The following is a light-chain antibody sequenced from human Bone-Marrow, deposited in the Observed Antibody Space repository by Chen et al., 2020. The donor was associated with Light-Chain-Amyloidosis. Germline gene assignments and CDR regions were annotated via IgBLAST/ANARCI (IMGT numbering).Light chain of an antibody. CDR3: SSYTITNTLV. CDR2: DVT. J-gene: IGLJ1*01. V-gene: IGLV2-14*01. Sequence: QSALTQPASVSGSPGQSITISCTGTSSDVGGDNHVSWYHQHPDKAPKLMIYDVTNRPSWVPDRFSGSKSGNTASLTISGLQTEDEADYFCSSYTITNTLVFGSGTRVTVL. CDR1: SSDVGGDNH.